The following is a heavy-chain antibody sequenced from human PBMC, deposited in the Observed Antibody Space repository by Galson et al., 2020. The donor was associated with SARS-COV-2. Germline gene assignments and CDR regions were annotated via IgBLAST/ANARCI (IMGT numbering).Heavy chain of an antibody. CDR1: GFPFSSYS. CDR2: ISAGSSYI. Sequence: GGSLRLSCAASGFPFSSYSMNWVRQAPGKGLEWVSSISAGSSYIYYADSEKGRFTISRDNAKNSLFLQMNSLRAEDTAVYYCARVGGMATTPTNWYYYCWDVWGQGTTVTVSS. J-gene: IGHJ6*02. V-gene: IGHV3-21*01. CDR3: ARVGGMATTPTNWYYYCWDV. D-gene: IGHD7-27*01.